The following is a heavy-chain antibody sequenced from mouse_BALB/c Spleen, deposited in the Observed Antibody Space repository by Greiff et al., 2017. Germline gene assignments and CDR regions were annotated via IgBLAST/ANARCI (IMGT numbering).Heavy chain of an antibody. Sequence: QVQLKQPGAELVKPGASVKMSCKASGYTFTSYNMHWVKQTPGQGLEWIGAIYPGNGDTSYNQKFKGKATLTADKSSSTAYMQLSSLTSEDSAVYYCARSRYPDDGYEGFAYWGQGTLVTVSA. J-gene: IGHJ3*01. D-gene: IGHD2-3*01. CDR1: GYTFTSYN. CDR2: IYPGNGDT. CDR3: ARSRYPDDGYEGFAY. V-gene: IGHV1-12*01.